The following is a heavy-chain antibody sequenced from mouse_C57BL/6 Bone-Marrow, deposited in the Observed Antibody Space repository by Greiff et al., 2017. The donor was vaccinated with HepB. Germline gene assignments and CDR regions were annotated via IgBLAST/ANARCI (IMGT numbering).Heavy chain of an antibody. Sequence: QVQLKQSGAELAKPGASVKLSCKASGYTFTSYWMHWVKQRPGQGLEWIGYINPSSGYTKYNQKFKDKATLTADKSSSTAYMQLSSLTYEDSAVYYCARRGFTTVVAPYAMDYWGQGTSVTVSS. V-gene: IGHV1-7*01. CDR1: GYTFTSYW. J-gene: IGHJ4*01. CDR2: INPSSGYT. D-gene: IGHD1-1*01. CDR3: ARRGFTTVVAPYAMDY.